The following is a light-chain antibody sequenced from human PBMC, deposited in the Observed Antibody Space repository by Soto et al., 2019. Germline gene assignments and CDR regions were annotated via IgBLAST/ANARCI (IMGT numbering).Light chain of an antibody. V-gene: IGKV1-5*01. CDR2: DAF. CDR1: QSISSW. J-gene: IGKJ4*01. Sequence: DIQMTQSPSTLSAFVGDRVTINCRASQSISSWVAWYQQKPGKAPKLLIYDAFSLESGVPSRFSGSGFGTEFTLTISSLQPDDFATYYCQQYNSYLLTFGGGTKVDI. CDR3: QQYNSYLLT.